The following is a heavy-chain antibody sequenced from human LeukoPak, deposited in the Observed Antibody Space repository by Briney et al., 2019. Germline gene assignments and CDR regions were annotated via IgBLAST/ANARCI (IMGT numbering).Heavy chain of an antibody. CDR2: IYYTGNT. D-gene: IGHD1-20*01. CDR1: GDSIGYYY. V-gene: IGHV4-59*01. J-gene: IGHJ4*02. Sequence: ETLSLTCTVSGDSIGYYYWTWIRPPPGRGLEWLGYIYYTGNTNYNPSLKSRVTISVDTSKNQFSLQLSSVTAADTAVYYCARGANLITGSPTHLDYWGQGTLVTVSS. CDR3: ARGANLITGSPTHLDY.